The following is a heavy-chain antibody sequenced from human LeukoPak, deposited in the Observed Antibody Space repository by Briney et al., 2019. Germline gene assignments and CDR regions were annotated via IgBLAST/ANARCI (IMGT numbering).Heavy chain of an antibody. CDR1: GYTFTGYY. V-gene: IGHV1-2*06. J-gene: IGHJ4*02. CDR3: ARVLRAAAGTIDY. D-gene: IGHD6-13*01. CDR2: INPNSGGT. Sequence: GASVKVSCKASGYTFTGYYMHWVRQAPGQGLEWMGRINPNSGGTNYAQKFQGRVTMTRDKSISTAYMELSRLRSDDTAVYYCARVLRAAAGTIDYWGQGTLVTVSS.